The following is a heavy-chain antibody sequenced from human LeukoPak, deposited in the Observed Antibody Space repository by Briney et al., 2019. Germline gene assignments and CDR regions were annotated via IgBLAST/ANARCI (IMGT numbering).Heavy chain of an antibody. Sequence: SETLSLTCTVSGGSISSTSYYWGWIRQPPGKGLEWIGGIYYSGSTYYNPSLKSRVTISVDTSKNQFSLKLSSVTAADTAVYYCASGKWEQPDYWGQGTLVTVSS. CDR3: ASGKWEQPDY. CDR1: GGSISSTSYY. V-gene: IGHV4-39*07. J-gene: IGHJ4*02. D-gene: IGHD1-26*01. CDR2: IYYSGST.